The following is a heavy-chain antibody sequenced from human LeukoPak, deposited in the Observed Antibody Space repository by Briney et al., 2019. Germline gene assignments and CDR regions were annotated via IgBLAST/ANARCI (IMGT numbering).Heavy chain of an antibody. D-gene: IGHD4-17*01. V-gene: IGHV1-69*05. J-gene: IGHJ4*02. CDR3: ARGLPDYGDYVFDY. CDR1: GYTFTSYD. CDR2: IIPIFGTA. Sequence: GASVKVSCKASGYTFTSYDINWVRQAPGQGLEWMGGIIPIFGTANYAQKFQGRVTITTDESTSTAYMELSSLRSEDTAVYYCARGLPDYGDYVFDYWGQGTLVTVSS.